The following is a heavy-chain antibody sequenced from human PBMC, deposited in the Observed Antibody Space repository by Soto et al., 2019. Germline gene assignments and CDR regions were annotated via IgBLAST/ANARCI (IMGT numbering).Heavy chain of an antibody. Sequence: GGSLRLSCAASGFTFSSYSMNWVRQAPGKGLEWVSSISSSSSTIYYADSVKGRFTISRDNAKNSLYLQMNSLRAEDTAVYYCASARIAGSSDYWGQGTLVTVSS. CDR1: GFTFSSYS. D-gene: IGHD6-13*01. V-gene: IGHV3-48*04. CDR3: ASARIAGSSDY. J-gene: IGHJ4*02. CDR2: ISSSSSTI.